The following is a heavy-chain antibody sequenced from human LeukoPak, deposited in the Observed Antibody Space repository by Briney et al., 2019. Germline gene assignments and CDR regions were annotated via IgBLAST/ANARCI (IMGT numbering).Heavy chain of an antibody. CDR3: ARGYYGSGGEFDY. CDR2: INPNSGGT. V-gene: IGHV1-2*02. CDR1: GYTFTSYG. J-gene: IGHJ4*02. D-gene: IGHD3-10*01. Sequence: PVASVKVSCKASGYTFTSYGISWVRQAPGQGLEWMGWINPNSGGTNYAQKFQGRVTMTRDTSISTAYMELSRQRSDDTAVYYCARGYYGSGGEFDYWGQGTLVTVSS.